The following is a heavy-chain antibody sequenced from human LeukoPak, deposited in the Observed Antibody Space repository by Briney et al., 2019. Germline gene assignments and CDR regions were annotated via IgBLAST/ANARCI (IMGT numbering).Heavy chain of an antibody. V-gene: IGHV1-18*01. CDR2: INSYNGNT. CDR1: GYTFTSYG. Sequence: ASVTVSCKASGYTFTSYGFTWVRQAPGQGLEWMGWINSYNGNTQYAPKFKGRVTTTIDTSTSTAYMELRSLGSDDTAVYYCARRGNWNDFDYWGQGTLVIVSS. J-gene: IGHJ4*02. D-gene: IGHD1-20*01. CDR3: ARRGNWNDFDY.